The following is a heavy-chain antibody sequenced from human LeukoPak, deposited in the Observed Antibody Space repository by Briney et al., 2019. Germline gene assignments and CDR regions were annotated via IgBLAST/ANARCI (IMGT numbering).Heavy chain of an antibody. CDR3: GKEFSSGWFF. Sequence: GGSLRLSCAASGFTFSTHAMTWVRQAPGKGLEWVSSIDSSGDYTFYADSVKGRFTISKDNSKDTLYLQLSGLRAEDTAIYYCGKEFSSGWFFWGQGTLVSVSS. D-gene: IGHD6-13*01. V-gene: IGHV3-23*01. J-gene: IGHJ4*02. CDR1: GFTFSTHA. CDR2: IDSSGDYT.